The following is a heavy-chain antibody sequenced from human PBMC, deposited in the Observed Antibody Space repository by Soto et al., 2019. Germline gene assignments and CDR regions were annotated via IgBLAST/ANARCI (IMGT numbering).Heavy chain of an antibody. J-gene: IGHJ3*02. V-gene: IGHV3-13*05. D-gene: IGHD5-12*01. CDR1: GFTFSSYD. CDR3: ARGSDSGYDNAFDI. Sequence: GGSLRLSCAASGFTFSSYDMNWVRQATGKGLEWVSAIGTAGDPYYPGSVKGRFTISRENAKNSLYLQMNSLRAGDTAVYYCARGSDSGYDNAFDIWGQGTMVTVSS. CDR2: IGTAGDP.